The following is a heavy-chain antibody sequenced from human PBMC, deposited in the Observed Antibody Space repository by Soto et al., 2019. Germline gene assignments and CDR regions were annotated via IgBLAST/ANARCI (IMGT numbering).Heavy chain of an antibody. CDR3: AKEDIVVVTAIDY. V-gene: IGHV3-30*18. CDR2: ISYDGSNK. D-gene: IGHD2-21*02. CDR1: GFTFSSYG. Sequence: GGSLRLSCAASGFTFSSYGMHWVRQAPGKGLEWVAVISYDGSNKSYADSVKGRLTISRDNSKNTLYLQMNSLRAEETAVYYCAKEDIVVVTAIDYWGQGTLVTVSS. J-gene: IGHJ4*02.